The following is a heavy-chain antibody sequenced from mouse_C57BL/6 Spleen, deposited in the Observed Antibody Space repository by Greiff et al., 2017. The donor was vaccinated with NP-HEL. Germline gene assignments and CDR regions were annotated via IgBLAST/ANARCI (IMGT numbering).Heavy chain of an antibody. CDR3: ARGGSSYGFAY. CDR2: IDPSDSYT. Sequence: QVQLQQPGAELVMPGASVKLSCKASGYTFTSYWMHWVKQRPGQGLEWIGEIDPSDSYTNYNQKFKGKSTLTVDKSSSTAYMQLSSLTSEDSAVYCCARGGSSYGFAYWGEGSLVTVSA. D-gene: IGHD1-1*01. V-gene: IGHV1-69*01. J-gene: IGHJ3*01. CDR1: GYTFTSYW.